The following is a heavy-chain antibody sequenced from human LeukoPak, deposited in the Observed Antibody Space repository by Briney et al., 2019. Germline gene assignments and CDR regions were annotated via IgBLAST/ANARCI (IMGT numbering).Heavy chain of an antibody. V-gene: IGHV3-30*18. CDR2: ISYGGSNE. D-gene: IGHD4-23*01. CDR3: ANDDYAGTDFDS. Sequence: GGSLRLSCAASGFTFSSYGMHWVRQAPGKGLEWVAVISYGGSNEYYADSVRGRFTISRDNSKNTLYLQMNSLRAEDTAVYYCANDDYAGTDFDSWGQGTLVTVSS. CDR1: GFTFSSYG. J-gene: IGHJ4*02.